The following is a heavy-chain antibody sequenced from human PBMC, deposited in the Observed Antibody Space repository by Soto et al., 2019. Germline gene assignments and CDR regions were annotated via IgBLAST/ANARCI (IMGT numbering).Heavy chain of an antibody. J-gene: IGHJ4*02. CDR2: IYPSGIT. V-gene: IGHV4-59*12. CDR3: AREAYKRGATNPFFDY. CDR1: GGSISSYY. D-gene: IGHD1-26*01. Sequence: SETLSLTCTVSGGSISSYYWSWIRLPPGKGLEWIGEIYPSGITNYSPSLKSRVTMSVDKSKNQFSLKLNSVTAADTAMYYCAREAYKRGATNPFFDYWGQGTLVTVSS.